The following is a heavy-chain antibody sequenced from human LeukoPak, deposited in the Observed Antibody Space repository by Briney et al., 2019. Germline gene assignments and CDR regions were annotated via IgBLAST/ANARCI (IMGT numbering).Heavy chain of an antibody. CDR3: ARGGYYGSGNDFRFDP. CDR1: GGSISSYY. D-gene: IGHD3-10*01. Sequence: SETLSLTCTVSGGSISSYYWSWIRQPPGKGLEWIGYIDYSGSTNYNPSLKSRVTISVDTSKNQFSLKLTSVTAADTAVYFRARGGYYGSGNDFRFDPWGQGTLVTVSS. CDR2: IDYSGST. V-gene: IGHV4-59*13. J-gene: IGHJ5*02.